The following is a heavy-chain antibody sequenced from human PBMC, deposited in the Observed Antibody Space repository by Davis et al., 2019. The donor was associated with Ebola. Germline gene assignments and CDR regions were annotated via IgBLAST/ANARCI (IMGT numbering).Heavy chain of an antibody. CDR1: GGSISSSSYY. J-gene: IGHJ3*02. V-gene: IGHV4-39*01. Sequence: PSETLSLTCTVSGGSISSSSYYWGWIRQPPGKGLEWIGSIYYSGSTYYNPSLKSRVTISVDTSKNQFSLKLSSVTAADTAVYYCARHLAYCGGDCYAFDIWGQGTMVTVSS. CDR2: IYYSGST. D-gene: IGHD2-21*02. CDR3: ARHLAYCGGDCYAFDI.